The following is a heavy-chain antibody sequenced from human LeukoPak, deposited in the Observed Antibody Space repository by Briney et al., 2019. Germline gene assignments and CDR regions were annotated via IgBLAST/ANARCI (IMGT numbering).Heavy chain of an antibody. Sequence: SETLSLSCTVSGYSISSGYYWGWIRQPPGKGPEWIGSIYHSGSTYYNPSLKSRVTISVDTSKNQFSLKLGSVTAADTAVYYCASGYSYGFDYWGQGTLVTVSS. V-gene: IGHV4-38-2*02. CDR3: ASGYSYGFDY. J-gene: IGHJ4*02. CDR2: IYHSGST. CDR1: GYSISSGYY. D-gene: IGHD5-18*01.